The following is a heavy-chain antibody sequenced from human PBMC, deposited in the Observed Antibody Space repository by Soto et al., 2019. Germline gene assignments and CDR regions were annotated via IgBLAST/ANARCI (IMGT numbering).Heavy chain of an antibody. CDR2: IYRTGST. J-gene: IGHJ4*02. Sequence: ETLSLTCAVSGGSFPSNNWSTWVRQPPGQGLEWIGEIYRTGSTNYNPSLKSRVTISLDKSENQFSLKVTSLTAADTAVYYCASRDPGTSVDYWGQGTLVTVSS. D-gene: IGHD1-7*01. V-gene: IGHV4-4*02. CDR1: GGSFPSNNW. CDR3: ASRDPGTSVDY.